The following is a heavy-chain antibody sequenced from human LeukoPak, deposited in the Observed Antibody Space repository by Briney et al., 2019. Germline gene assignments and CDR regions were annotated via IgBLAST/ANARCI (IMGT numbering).Heavy chain of an antibody. CDR1: GGSISSGGYY. J-gene: IGHJ5*02. D-gene: IGHD6-13*01. CDR3: ARDVRQTGIAAAGTNWFDP. CDR2: IYYSGST. Sequence: PSETLSLTCTVSGGSISSGGYYWSWIRQHPGKGLEWIGYIYYSGSTYYNPSLKRRVTISVDTSKNQFSLKLSSVTAADTAVYYCARDVRQTGIAAAGTNWFDPWGQGTLVTVSS. V-gene: IGHV4-31*03.